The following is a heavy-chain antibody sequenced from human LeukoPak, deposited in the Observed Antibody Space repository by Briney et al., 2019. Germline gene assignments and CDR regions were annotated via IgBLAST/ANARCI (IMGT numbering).Heavy chain of an antibody. CDR3: ARGSYYDFWSGYYNYYYYMDV. CDR2: IKQDGSEK. D-gene: IGHD3-3*01. Sequence: VQPGGSLRLSCAASGFTFSSYWMSWVRQAPGKGLEWVANIKQDGSEKYYVDSVKGRLTISRDNAKNSLYLQMNSLRAEDTAVYYCARGSYYDFWSGYYNYYYYMDVWGKGTTVIVSS. CDR1: GFTFSSYW. V-gene: IGHV3-7*01. J-gene: IGHJ6*03.